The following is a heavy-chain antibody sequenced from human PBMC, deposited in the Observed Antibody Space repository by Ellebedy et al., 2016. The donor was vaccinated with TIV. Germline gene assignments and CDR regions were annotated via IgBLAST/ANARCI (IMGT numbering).Heavy chain of an antibody. CDR3: ATGLWFGELTTNF. J-gene: IGHJ4*01. D-gene: IGHD3-10*01. Sequence: AASVKVSCKTSGYTFTSYYLHWVRQAPGQGPEWMGIIDPSGGRTTNAQKFQGRVTMTRDTSTSTVYMELSSLRSEDTAVYYCATGLWFGELTTNFWGHGTLVIVSS. V-gene: IGHV1-46*01. CDR2: IDPSGGRT. CDR1: GYTFTSYY.